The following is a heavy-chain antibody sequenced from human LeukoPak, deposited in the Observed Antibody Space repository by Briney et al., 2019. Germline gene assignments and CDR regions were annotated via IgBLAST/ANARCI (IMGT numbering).Heavy chain of an antibody. J-gene: IGHJ4*02. D-gene: IGHD3-10*01. CDR1: GYTFTSYG. CDR3: ARDRDLGLSFDY. V-gene: IGHV1-18*01. CDR2: ISAYNGNT. Sequence: ASVKVSCKASGYTFTSYGISWVRQAPGQGPEWMGWISAYNGNTNYAQKLQGRVTMTTDTSTSTAYMELRSLRSDDTAVYYCARDRDLGLSFDYWGQGTLVTVSS.